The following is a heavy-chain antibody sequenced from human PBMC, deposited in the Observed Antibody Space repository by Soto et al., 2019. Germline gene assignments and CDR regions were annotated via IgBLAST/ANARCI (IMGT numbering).Heavy chain of an antibody. Sequence: EVQLLESGGGLVQPGGSLRLSCAASGFTFSRYAMSWVRQAPGKGLELVSAISGSGGSTYYADSVKGRFTISRDNSKNPLYLQMNSLRAEDTAVYYCAKCRRPDHCPLFDYWGQGTLVTVSS. CDR3: AKCRRPDHCPLFDY. D-gene: IGHD2-21*02. V-gene: IGHV3-23*01. CDR2: ISGSGGST. CDR1: GFTFSRYA. J-gene: IGHJ4*02.